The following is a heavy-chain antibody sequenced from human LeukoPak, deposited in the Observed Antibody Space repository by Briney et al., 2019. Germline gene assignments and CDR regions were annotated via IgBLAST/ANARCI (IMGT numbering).Heavy chain of an antibody. CDR3: ARDRYSGSYALYYYYGMDV. J-gene: IGHJ6*02. V-gene: IGHV1-69*01. CDR2: IIPIFGTA. Sequence: GVSVKVSCKASGGTFSSYAISWVRQAPGQGLEWMGGIIPIFGTANYAQKFQGRVTITADESTSTAYMELSSLRSEDTAVYYCARDRYSGSYALYYYYGMDVWGQGTTVTVSS. CDR1: GGTFSSYA. D-gene: IGHD1-26*01.